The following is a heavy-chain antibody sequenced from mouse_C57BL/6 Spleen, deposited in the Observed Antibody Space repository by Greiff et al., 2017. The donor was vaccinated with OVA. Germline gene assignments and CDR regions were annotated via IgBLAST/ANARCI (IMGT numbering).Heavy chain of an antibody. V-gene: IGHV1-15*01. CDR3: TRSGDYDGRGAWFAY. D-gene: IGHD2-4*01. Sequence: LVESGAELVRPGASVTLSCKASGYTFTDYEMHWVKQTPVHGLEWIGAIDPETGGTAYNQKFKGKAILTADKSSSTAYMELRSLTSEDSAVYYCTRSGDYDGRGAWFAYWGQGTLVTVSA. J-gene: IGHJ3*01. CDR1: GYTFTDYE. CDR2: IDPETGGT.